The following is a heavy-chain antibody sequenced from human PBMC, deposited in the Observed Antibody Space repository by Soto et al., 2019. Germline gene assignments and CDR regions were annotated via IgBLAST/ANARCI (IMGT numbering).Heavy chain of an antibody. CDR3: ARDLLAAGSDALDM. J-gene: IGHJ3*02. Sequence: QMQLVQSGAEVQKPGASVKVSCKASGYTFTRHYIHWVRQAPGKGLEWMGIINSSGGHTYYAQKFQGRVAVISDSSTSTVYMELSRLRSEDTAVYYCARDLLAAGSDALDMWGQGTMVTVSS. D-gene: IGHD6-13*01. V-gene: IGHV1-46*01. CDR1: GYTFTRHY. CDR2: INSSGGHT.